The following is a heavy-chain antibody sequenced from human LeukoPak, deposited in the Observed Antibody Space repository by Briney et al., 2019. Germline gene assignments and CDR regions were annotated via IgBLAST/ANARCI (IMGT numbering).Heavy chain of an antibody. Sequence: GGSLRLSCAASGFTFSIYDMHWVRQATGKGLEWVSAIGAGGDTYYPGSVKGRVTISRENAKNSLYLQMNTLRAEDTAVYYCARARRGASDAFDIWGQGTMVTVSS. CDR1: GFTFSIYD. J-gene: IGHJ3*02. D-gene: IGHD6-25*01. CDR2: IGAGGDT. V-gene: IGHV3-13*01. CDR3: ARARRGASDAFDI.